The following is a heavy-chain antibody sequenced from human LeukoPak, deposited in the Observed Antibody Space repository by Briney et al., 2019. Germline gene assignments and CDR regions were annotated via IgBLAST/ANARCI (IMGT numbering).Heavy chain of an antibody. Sequence: SETLSLTCTVSGDSMGNYYWNWLRQPPGKGLEWIWRIRSDGTTYANPSLESAVTMSVDTSNNHISLRLSPATAADTAVYYCARSTGFYTTYYMDVWGKGTTVTVSS. CDR3: ARSTGFYTTYYMDV. J-gene: IGHJ6*03. CDR1: GDSMGNYY. D-gene: IGHD3-22*01. V-gene: IGHV4-4*07. CDR2: IRSDGTT.